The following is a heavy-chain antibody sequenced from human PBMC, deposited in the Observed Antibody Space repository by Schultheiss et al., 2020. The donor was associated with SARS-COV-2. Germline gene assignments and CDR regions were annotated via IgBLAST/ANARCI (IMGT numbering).Heavy chain of an antibody. V-gene: IGHV3-11*01. J-gene: IGHJ6*02. CDR3: ARDENWNYRPYYYYGMDV. Sequence: GGSLRLSCAASGFTFSNAWMSWIRQPPGKGLEWVSSISSSSSTKHYADSVKGRFTISRDNSKNTLYLQMNSLRAEDTAVYYCARDENWNYRPYYYYGMDVWGQGTTVTVSS. CDR1: GFTFSNAW. CDR2: ISSSSSTK. D-gene: IGHD1-7*01.